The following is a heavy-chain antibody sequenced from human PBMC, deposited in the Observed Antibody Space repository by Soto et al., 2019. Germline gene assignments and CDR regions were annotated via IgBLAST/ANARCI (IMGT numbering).Heavy chain of an antibody. V-gene: IGHV1-69*01. J-gene: IGHJ4*02. CDR3: AVGDHYYDSGGYDFDY. D-gene: IGHD3-22*01. Sequence: QVQLVQSGAEVKKPGSSVKVSCKASGGTFSSYIIAWVRQAPGKGFEWMGGVIPLFNTSNYARKFQGRVTITADESTSTAYMELSSLTSDDTAVFYCAVGDHYYDSGGYDFDYWGQGILEPVSS. CDR1: GGTFSSYI. CDR2: VIPLFNTS.